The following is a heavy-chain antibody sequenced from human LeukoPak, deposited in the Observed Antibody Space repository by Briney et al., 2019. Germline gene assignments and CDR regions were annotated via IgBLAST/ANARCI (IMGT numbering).Heavy chain of an antibody. D-gene: IGHD1-7*01. J-gene: IGHJ4*02. CDR2: ISYDGSNK. CDR3: AREFGQNYG. CDR1: GFTFSSYA. Sequence: PGGSLRLSCAASGFTFSSYAMHWVRQAPGKGLEWVAVISYDGSNKYYADSVKGRFTTSRDNSKNTLYLQMNSLRVEDTAVYYCAREFGQNYGWGQGTLVTVSS. V-gene: IGHV3-30-3*01.